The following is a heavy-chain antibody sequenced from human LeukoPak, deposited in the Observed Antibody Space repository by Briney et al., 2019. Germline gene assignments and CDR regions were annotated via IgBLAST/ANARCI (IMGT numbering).Heavy chain of an antibody. CDR1: GGPIGSYY. D-gene: IGHD6-19*01. Sequence: SQTLSLTGTFSGGPIGSYYWSWVREPPGKGLEWVGDIYYSASTTYNPSLKSRVTIAVATSKSQFSLELSSVSAADTAVYYCARGGGYSSGWFGWFDPWGQGTLVTESS. V-gene: IGHV4-59*13. CDR2: IYYSAST. J-gene: IGHJ5*02. CDR3: ARGGGYSSGWFGWFDP.